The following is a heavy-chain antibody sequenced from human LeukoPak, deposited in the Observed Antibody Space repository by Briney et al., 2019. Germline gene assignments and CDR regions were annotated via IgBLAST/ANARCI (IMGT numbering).Heavy chain of an antibody. CDR2: VSYDGSNK. D-gene: IGHD2-15*01. V-gene: IGHV3-30-3*01. J-gene: IGHJ4*02. CDR1: GFTFSSYA. Sequence: PGRSLRLSCAASGFTFSSYAMHWVRQAPGKGLEWVAVVSYDGSNKYYADSVKGRFTISRDNSKNTLYLQMNSLRAEDTAVYYCAKDLDHRSGGSYWGQGTLVTVSS. CDR3: AKDLDHRSGGSY.